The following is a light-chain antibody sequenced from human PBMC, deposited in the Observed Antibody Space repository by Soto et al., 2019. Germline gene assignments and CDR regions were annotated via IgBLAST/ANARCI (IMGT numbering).Light chain of an antibody. J-gene: IGKJ1*01. Sequence: DIQMTQSPSTLSASVGDRVTITCRASQSISSWLAWYQQKPGKAPKLLIYDASSLESGVPSRFSVSGSGTEFTLSISSLQPDDFATYYCQQWTFGQGTKVEIK. V-gene: IGKV1-5*01. CDR1: QSISSW. CDR2: DAS. CDR3: QQWT.